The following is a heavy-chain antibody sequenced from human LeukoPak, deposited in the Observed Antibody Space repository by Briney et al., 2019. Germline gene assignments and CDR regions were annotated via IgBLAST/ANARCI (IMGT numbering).Heavy chain of an antibody. CDR3: AGRLGSRYYGSGSYLGGWFDP. V-gene: IGHV4-34*01. D-gene: IGHD3-10*01. CDR2: INHSGST. CDR1: GGSFSGYY. J-gene: IGHJ5*02. Sequence: PSETLSLTCAVYGGSFSGYYWSWIRQPPGKGLEWIGEINHSGSTNYNPSLKSRVTISVDTSKNQFSLKLSSVTAADTAVYYCAGRLGSRYYGSGSYLGGWFDPWGQGTLVTVSS.